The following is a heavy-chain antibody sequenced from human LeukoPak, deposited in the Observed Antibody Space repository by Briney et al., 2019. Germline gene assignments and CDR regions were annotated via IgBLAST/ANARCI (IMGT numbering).Heavy chain of an antibody. V-gene: IGHV1-58*02. D-gene: IGHD4-23*01. J-gene: IGHJ4*02. CDR3: AAGRGYGGNSDFDY. Sequence: SVKVSCKASGFTFTSSAMQWVRQARGQRLEWIGWIVVGSGNTNYAQKFQERVTITRDMSTSTAYMELSSLRSEDTAVYYCAAGRGYGGNSDFDYWGQGTLVTVSP. CDR2: IVVGSGNT. CDR1: GFTFTSSA.